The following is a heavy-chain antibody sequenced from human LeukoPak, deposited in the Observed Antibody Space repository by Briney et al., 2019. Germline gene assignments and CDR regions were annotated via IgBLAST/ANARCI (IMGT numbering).Heavy chain of an antibody. CDR2: IGSSSYYI. CDR1: GFTFSSYS. Sequence: GETLRLSCAASGFTFSSYSMNWVRQAPGKGLEWVSSIGSSSYYIYNADSVKGRFTISRDNAKNSLYLQMNSLRAEDTAVYYCARTKSGEVDYWGQGTLVTVSS. CDR3: ARTKSGEVDY. D-gene: IGHD3-10*01. J-gene: IGHJ4*02. V-gene: IGHV3-21*01.